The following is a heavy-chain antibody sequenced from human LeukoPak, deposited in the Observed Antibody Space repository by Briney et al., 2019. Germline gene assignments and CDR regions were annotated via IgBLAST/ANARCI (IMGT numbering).Heavy chain of an antibody. V-gene: IGHV4-59*11. Sequence: SESLSLTRTVSGASISSHYWSWIRQPPGKGLGWLGYIYYSGSNNYNPSLKSRVTISVDTSKNQFSLKLSSVTAADTAVYYCARARGYSGYDLGPFDYWGQGTLVTVSS. CDR1: GASISSHY. CDR3: ARARGYSGYDLGPFDY. CDR2: IYYSGSN. D-gene: IGHD5-12*01. J-gene: IGHJ4*02.